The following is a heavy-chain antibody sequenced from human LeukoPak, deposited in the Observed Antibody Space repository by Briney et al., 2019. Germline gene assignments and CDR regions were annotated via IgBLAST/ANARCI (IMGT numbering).Heavy chain of an antibody. Sequence: GGSLRLSCAASGFTFSSYAMSWVRQAPGKGLDWVSGISGSGATTYYADSVKGRFTISRDNSKNTLYLQMNSLRAEDTAVYYCARDPVLRYFDWGYYMDVWGKGTTVTVSS. V-gene: IGHV3-23*01. CDR1: GFTFSSYA. D-gene: IGHD3-9*01. CDR3: ARDPVLRYFDWGYYMDV. J-gene: IGHJ6*03. CDR2: ISGSGATT.